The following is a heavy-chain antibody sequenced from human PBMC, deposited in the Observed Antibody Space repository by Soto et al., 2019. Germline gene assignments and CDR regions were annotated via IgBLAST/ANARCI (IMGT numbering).Heavy chain of an antibody. J-gene: IGHJ4*02. CDR1: GYTFTSYA. CDR2: INAGNGNT. D-gene: IGHD1-26*01. Sequence: QVQLVQSGAEVKKPGASVKVSCKASGYTFTSYAMHWVRQAPGQRLEWMGWINAGNGNTKYSQKFQGRVTITRDTSASTAYMELSSLRSEDTAVYCCARDLGVGAESDYWGQGPLVTVSS. V-gene: IGHV1-3*01. CDR3: ARDLGVGAESDY.